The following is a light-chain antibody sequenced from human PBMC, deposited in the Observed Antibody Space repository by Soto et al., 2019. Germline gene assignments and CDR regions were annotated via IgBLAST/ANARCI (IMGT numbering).Light chain of an antibody. CDR1: QSVSCSY. CDR3: QQYGSSPWT. CDR2: GAS. J-gene: IGKJ1*01. V-gene: IGKV3-20*01. Sequence: EIVLTQSPGTLSLYPGERATLSCRASQSVSCSYLAWYQQKPGQAPRLLIYGASSRATGIPDRFSGSGSGTDFTLTISRLEPEDFAVYYCQQYGSSPWTFGQGTKVEIK.